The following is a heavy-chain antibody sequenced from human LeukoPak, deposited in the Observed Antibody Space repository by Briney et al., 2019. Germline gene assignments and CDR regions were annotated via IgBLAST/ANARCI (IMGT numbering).Heavy chain of an antibody. Sequence: ASVKVSCKASGYTFTSYGIGWVRQAPGQGLEWMGWISAYNGNTNYAQKLQGRVTMTTDTSTSTAYMELRSLRSDDTAVYYCARWRYCTNGVCYRYFDYWGQGTLVTVSS. V-gene: IGHV1-18*01. CDR1: GYTFTSYG. CDR2: ISAYNGNT. D-gene: IGHD2-8*01. CDR3: ARWRYCTNGVCYRYFDY. J-gene: IGHJ4*02.